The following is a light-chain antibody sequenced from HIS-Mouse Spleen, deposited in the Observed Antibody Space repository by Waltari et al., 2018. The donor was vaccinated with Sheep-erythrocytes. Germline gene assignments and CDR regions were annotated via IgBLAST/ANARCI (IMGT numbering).Light chain of an antibody. Sequence: IVMTQSPLSLPVTPGAPASISCRSSQSLLHSNGYNYLDWYLQKPGQSPQLLIYLGSNRAAEVPDRFSGSGSGTDFTLKISRVEAEDVGVYYCMQALQTPIFTFGPGTKVDIK. CDR1: QSLLHSNGYNY. CDR3: MQALQTPIFT. J-gene: IGKJ3*01. V-gene: IGKV2-28*01. CDR2: LGS.